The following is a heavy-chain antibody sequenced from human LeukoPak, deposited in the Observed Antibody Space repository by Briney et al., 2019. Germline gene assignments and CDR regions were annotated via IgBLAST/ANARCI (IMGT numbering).Heavy chain of an antibody. CDR2: IYHSGST. Sequence: SETLSLTCAVSGGSISSSNWWSWVRQPPGKGLEWIGEIYHSGSTNYNPSLKSRVTISVDKSKNQFSLKLSSVTAADTAVYYCARGLVTHPYYYYGMDVWGQGTTVTVSS. J-gene: IGHJ6*02. D-gene: IGHD2-21*02. CDR1: GGSISSSNW. V-gene: IGHV4-4*02. CDR3: ARGLVTHPYYYYGMDV.